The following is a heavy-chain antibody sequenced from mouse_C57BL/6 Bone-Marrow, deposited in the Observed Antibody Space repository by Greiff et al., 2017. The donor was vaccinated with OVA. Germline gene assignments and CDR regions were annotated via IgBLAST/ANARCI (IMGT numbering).Heavy chain of an antibody. CDR2: IYPGSGST. V-gene: IGHV1-55*01. Sequence: VQLQQPGAELVKPGASVKMSCKASGYTFTSYWITWVKQRPGQGLEWIGDIYPGSGSTNYNEKFKGKATLTSDTSSSTAYMQLSSLTSEDSAIYFCARSGYGSSYGYWGQGTTLTVSS. CDR3: ARSGYGSSYGY. CDR1: GYTFTSYW. J-gene: IGHJ2*01. D-gene: IGHD1-1*01.